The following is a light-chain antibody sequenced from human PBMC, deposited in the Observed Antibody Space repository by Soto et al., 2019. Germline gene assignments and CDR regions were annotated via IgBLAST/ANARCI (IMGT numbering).Light chain of an antibody. V-gene: IGKV2D-29*01. Sequence: DIVMTQTPLSLSVTPGQPASISCKSGQSLLHSDGKTYLHWYLQKPGQPPQLLIYDVSNRFSGVPPRFSGSGSGTDFTLEISRVETDDVGIYYCMQSTQLPPTFGQGTRLEIK. CDR2: DVS. J-gene: IGKJ5*01. CDR3: MQSTQLPPT. CDR1: QSLLHSDGKTY.